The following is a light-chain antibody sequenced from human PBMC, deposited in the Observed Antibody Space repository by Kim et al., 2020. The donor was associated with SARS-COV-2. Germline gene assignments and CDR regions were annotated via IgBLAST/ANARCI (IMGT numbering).Light chain of an antibody. Sequence: GQMVTISCSGSSSNIGSNYVYWYQQLPGTAPKLLIYRNNQRPSGVPDRFSGSKSGTSASLAISGLRSEDEDDYYCAAWDDSLSGWVFGGGTQLTVL. CDR3: AAWDDSLSGWV. CDR2: RNN. V-gene: IGLV1-47*01. J-gene: IGLJ3*02. CDR1: SSNIGSNY.